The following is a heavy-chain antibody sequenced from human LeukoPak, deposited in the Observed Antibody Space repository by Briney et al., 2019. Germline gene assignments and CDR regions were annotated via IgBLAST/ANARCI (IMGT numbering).Heavy chain of an antibody. D-gene: IGHD4-17*01. Sequence: PSETLSLTCAVYGGSFSDYYWSWIRQPPGKGLEWIGEINHSGSTNYNPSLKSRVTISVDTSKNQFSLKLSSVTAADTAVYYCARGMRDTPNDYATDYWGQGTLVTVSS. J-gene: IGHJ4*02. CDR2: INHSGST. V-gene: IGHV4-34*01. CDR1: GGSFSDYY. CDR3: ARGMRDTPNDYATDY.